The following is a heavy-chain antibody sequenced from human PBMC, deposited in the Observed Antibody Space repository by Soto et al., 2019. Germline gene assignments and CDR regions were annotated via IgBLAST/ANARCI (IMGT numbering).Heavy chain of an antibody. CDR1: GYTFTRSV. CDR3: ARDKDRLQLGGNYYYMLDV. V-gene: IGHV1-18*01. J-gene: IGHJ6*02. CDR2: ISSYNGDT. Sequence: GASVKVSCKASGYTFTRSVISWARQAPGQGPEWMGWISSYNGDTNYAQTFQGRVTMTTDTSTSTAYMELSGLRSDDTAVYFCARDKDRLQLGGNYYYMLDVWGQGTTVTVSS. D-gene: IGHD1-26*01.